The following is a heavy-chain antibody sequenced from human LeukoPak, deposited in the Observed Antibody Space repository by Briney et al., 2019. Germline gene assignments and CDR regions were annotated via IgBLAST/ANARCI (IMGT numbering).Heavy chain of an antibody. Sequence: GASLKVSCKGSGYIFTNYWIGWVRQMPGKGLGWMWSIYPGDSDIRYSPSFQGQVTISADKSISTAYLQWSSLKASDTAMYYCARLRYYDSPRVYFDYWGQGTLVTVSS. CDR3: ARLRYYDSPRVYFDY. CDR1: GYIFTNYW. CDR2: IYPGDSDI. D-gene: IGHD3-22*01. V-gene: IGHV5-51*01. J-gene: IGHJ4*02.